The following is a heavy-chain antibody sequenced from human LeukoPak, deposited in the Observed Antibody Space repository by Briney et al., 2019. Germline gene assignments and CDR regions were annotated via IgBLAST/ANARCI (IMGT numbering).Heavy chain of an antibody. CDR2: ISGSGGST. D-gene: IGHD6-13*01. V-gene: IGHV3-23*01. CDR3: AKEEQQLVPIYYYYYMDV. J-gene: IGHJ6*03. CDR1: GFTFSSYA. Sequence: GGSLRLSCAASGFTFSSYAMSWVRQAPGKGLEWVSAISGSGGSTYYADSVKGRFTISRDNSKNTLYLQMDSLRAEDTAVYYCAKEEQQLVPIYYYYYMDVWGKGTTVTVSS.